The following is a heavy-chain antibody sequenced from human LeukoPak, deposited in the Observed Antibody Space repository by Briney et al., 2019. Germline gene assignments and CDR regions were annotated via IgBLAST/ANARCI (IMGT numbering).Heavy chain of an antibody. J-gene: IGHJ5*02. D-gene: IGHD3-22*01. CDR1: VGTFRSYA. V-gene: IGHV1-69*05. Sequence: ASVKVSCKASVGTFRSYAISWVRQAPGQGLEWMGGIIPIFGTANYAQKFQSRVTITTDESTSTAYMEMSSLRSEDTAVYYCARVNEYYYDSSGYYSQGWFDPWGQGTLVTVSS. CDR2: IIPIFGTA. CDR3: ARVNEYYYDSSGYYSQGWFDP.